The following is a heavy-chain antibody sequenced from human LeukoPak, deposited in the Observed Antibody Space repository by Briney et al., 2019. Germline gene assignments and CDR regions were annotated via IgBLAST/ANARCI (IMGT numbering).Heavy chain of an antibody. J-gene: IGHJ4*02. Sequence: SETLSLTCSVSGGSISSSSSYWGWIRRPPGKGLEWIATIHYSGSTNYNPSLKSRVTISVDTSNNQFPLKLSSVTAADTAVYYCARHTSGSSLDYWGQGTLVTVSS. CDR3: ARHTSGSSLDY. CDR2: IHYSGST. D-gene: IGHD6-6*01. V-gene: IGHV4-39*01. CDR1: GGSISSSSSY.